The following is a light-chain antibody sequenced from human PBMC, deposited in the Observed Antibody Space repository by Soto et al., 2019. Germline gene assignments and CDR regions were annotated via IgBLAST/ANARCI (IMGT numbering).Light chain of an antibody. J-gene: IGLJ1*01. CDR3: SSFTGSNYV. CDR1: ISDVGGYNF. CDR2: DVS. Sequence: QSALTQPASVSGSPGQSITISCTGTISDVGGYNFVSWYQQYPGKAPKLMICDVSNRPSGVSNRFSGSKSANTASLTISGLQAEDDADYYCSSFTGSNYVFGTGTKLT. V-gene: IGLV2-14*03.